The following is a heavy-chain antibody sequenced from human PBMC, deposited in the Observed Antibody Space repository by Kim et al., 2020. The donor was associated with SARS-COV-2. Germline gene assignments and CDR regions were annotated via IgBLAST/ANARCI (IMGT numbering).Heavy chain of an antibody. CDR2: IYYSGST. V-gene: IGHV4-39*01. J-gene: IGHJ4*02. D-gene: IGHD1-1*01. Sequence: SETLSLTCTVSGGFISSGSYYWGWIRQPPGKGLQWVGNIYYSGSTYYNPSLKSRVTISVDTSKNQFSLKLSSVTAADTAVYFCARLDGRYNGAKVADFDYWGQGTLVTVSS. CDR3: ARLDGRYNGAKVADFDY. CDR1: GGFISSGSYY.